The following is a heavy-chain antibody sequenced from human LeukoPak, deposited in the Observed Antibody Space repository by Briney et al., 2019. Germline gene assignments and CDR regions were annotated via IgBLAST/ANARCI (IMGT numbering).Heavy chain of an antibody. D-gene: IGHD3-3*01. V-gene: IGHV3-30*02. CDR3: ARGSFGVVIRYYYYYYYTDV. Sequence: SGGSLRLSCAASGFTFSSYGMHWVRQAPGKGLEWVAFIRYDGSNKYYADSVKGRFTISRDNAKNSLYLQMDSLRAEDTAVYYCARGSFGVVIRYYYYYYYTDVWGKGTTVTVSS. CDR2: IRYDGSNK. J-gene: IGHJ6*03. CDR1: GFTFSSYG.